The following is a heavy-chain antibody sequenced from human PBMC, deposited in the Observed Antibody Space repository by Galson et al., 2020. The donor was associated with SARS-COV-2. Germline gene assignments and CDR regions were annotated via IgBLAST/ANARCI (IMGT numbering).Heavy chain of an antibody. D-gene: IGHD3-3*01. CDR2: IYYSGST. J-gene: IGHJ3*02. Sequence: SETLSLTCTVSGGSISSYYWSWIRQPPGKGLEWIGYIYYSGSTNYNPSLKSRVTILVDTSKNQFSLKLSSVTAADTAVYYCARHQKSTIFGVVIILGAFDIWGQGTMVTVSS. CDR3: ARHQKSTIFGVVIILGAFDI. CDR1: GGSISSYY. V-gene: IGHV4-59*08.